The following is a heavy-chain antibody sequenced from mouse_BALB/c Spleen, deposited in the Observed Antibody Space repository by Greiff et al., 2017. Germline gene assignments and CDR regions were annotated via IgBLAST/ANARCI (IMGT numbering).Heavy chain of an antibody. CDR2: VNPNNGGT. CDR3: ARGGLRQDYYAMDY. V-gene: IGHV1-26*01. D-gene: IGHD2-4*01. Sequence: VQLQQSGAELARPGASVKISCKASGYSFTGYYMHWVKQSHGKSLEWIGRVNPNNGGTSYNQKFKGKAILTVDKSSSTAYMELRSLTSEDSAVYYCARGGLRQDYYAMDYWGQGTSVTVSS. J-gene: IGHJ4*01. CDR1: GYSFTGYY.